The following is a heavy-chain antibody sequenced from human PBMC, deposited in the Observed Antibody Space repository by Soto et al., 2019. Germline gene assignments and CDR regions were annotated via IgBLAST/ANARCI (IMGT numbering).Heavy chain of an antibody. Sequence: PGGSLRLSCAASGFTFSNAWMSWVRQAPGKGLEWVGRIKSKTDGGTTDYAAPVKGRFTISRDDSKNTLYLQMNSLKTEDTAVYYCTTEVAAAGEYYYGMDVWGQGTTVT. CDR2: IKSKTDGGTT. V-gene: IGHV3-15*01. CDR3: TTEVAAAGEYYYGMDV. D-gene: IGHD6-13*01. CDR1: GFTFSNAW. J-gene: IGHJ6*02.